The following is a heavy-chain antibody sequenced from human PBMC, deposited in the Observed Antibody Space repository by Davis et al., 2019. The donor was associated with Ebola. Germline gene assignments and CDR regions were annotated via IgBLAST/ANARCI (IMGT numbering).Heavy chain of an antibody. D-gene: IGHD2-15*01. CDR2: ISSSSEYI. J-gene: IGHJ4*02. Sequence: PGGSLRLSCAASGFTFSDYTLNWVRQAPGQGLEWVSSISSSSEYIYYADSVKGRFTISRDNAKNSLYLQMNSLRAEDTAVYYCARRSGPDYWGQGTLVTVSS. V-gene: IGHV3-21*01. CDR1: GFTFSDYT. CDR3: ARRSGPDY.